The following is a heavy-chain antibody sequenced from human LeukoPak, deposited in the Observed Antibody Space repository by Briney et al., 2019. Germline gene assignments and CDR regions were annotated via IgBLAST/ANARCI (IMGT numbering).Heavy chain of an antibody. CDR2: IRSKAYGGTT. D-gene: IGHD3-22*01. J-gene: IGHJ4*02. Sequence: GGSLRLSCTASGFTFGDYAMSWVRQAPGKGMEWVGFIRSKAYGGTTEYAASVKGRFTISRDDSKSIAYLQMNSLKTEDTAVCYCTRDRERYSDSSGYYNYWGQGTPVTVSS. CDR1: GFTFGDYA. CDR3: TRDRERYSDSSGYYNY. V-gene: IGHV3-49*04.